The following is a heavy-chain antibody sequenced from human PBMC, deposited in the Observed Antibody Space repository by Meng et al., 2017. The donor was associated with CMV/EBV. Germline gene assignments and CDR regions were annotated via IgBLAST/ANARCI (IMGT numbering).Heavy chain of an antibody. CDR1: GFTFSDYY. Sequence: GGSLRLSCAASGFTFSDYYMSWIRQAPGKGLEWVSYISSSGSTIYYADSVKSRFTISRDNAKNSLYLQMNSLRAEDTAVYYCASMDSSGYSVDYWGQGTLVTVSS. CDR3: ASMDSSGYSVDY. D-gene: IGHD3-22*01. CDR2: ISSSGSTI. J-gene: IGHJ4*02. V-gene: IGHV3-11*04.